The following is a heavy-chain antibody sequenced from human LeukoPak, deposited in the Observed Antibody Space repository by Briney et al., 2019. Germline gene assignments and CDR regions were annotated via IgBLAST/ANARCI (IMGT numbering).Heavy chain of an antibody. J-gene: IGHJ3*02. CDR2: IYHSGST. CDR1: GYSISSGYY. D-gene: IGHD3-3*01. Sequence: PSETLSLTCTVSGYSISSGYYWGWIRQPPGKGLEWIGSIYHSGSTNYNPSLKSRVTMSVDTSKNQFSLKLSSVTAADTAVYYCARDHRESIFGVPNERDAFDIWGQGTMVTVSS. CDR3: ARDHRESIFGVPNERDAFDI. V-gene: IGHV4-38-2*02.